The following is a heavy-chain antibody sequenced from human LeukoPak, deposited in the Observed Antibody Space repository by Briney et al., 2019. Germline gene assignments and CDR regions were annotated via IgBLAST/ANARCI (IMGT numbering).Heavy chain of an antibody. Sequence: PGRSLRLSCAASGFTFDDYAMHWVRQAPGKGLEWVSGISWNSGSIGYADSAKGRFTISRDNAKNSLYLQMNSLRAEDTTLYYCASISSSWRYFDYWGQGTLVTVSS. D-gene: IGHD6-13*01. V-gene: IGHV3-9*01. CDR1: GFTFDDYA. CDR2: ISWNSGSI. J-gene: IGHJ4*02. CDR3: ASISSSWRYFDY.